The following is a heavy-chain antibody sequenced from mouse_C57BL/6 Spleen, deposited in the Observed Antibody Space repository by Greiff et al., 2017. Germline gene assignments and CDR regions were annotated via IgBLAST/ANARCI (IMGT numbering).Heavy chain of an antibody. CDR3: ARSTVFDY. V-gene: IGHV1-61*01. D-gene: IGHD1-1*01. Sequence: QVQLQQPGAELVRPGSSVKLSCKASGYTFTSYWMDWVKQRPGQGLEWIGNIYPSDSETHYTQKFKDKATLTVDKSSSTAYMQLSILTSEVSAAYYCARSTVFDYWRQGTTLTVSS. CDR2: IYPSDSET. CDR1: GYTFTSYW. J-gene: IGHJ2*01.